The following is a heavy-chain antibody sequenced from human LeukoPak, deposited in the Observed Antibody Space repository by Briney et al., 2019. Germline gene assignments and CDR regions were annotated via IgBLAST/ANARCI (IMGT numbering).Heavy chain of an antibody. J-gene: IGHJ4*02. Sequence: GGSLRLSCAASGFTFSDYGMHWVRQAPGKGLEWVAVIWFDGSNKYYADSVKGRFTISRDNSENTLYLQMNSLRAEDTAVYYCARDPMGYCSSTSCYVIYWGQGTLVTVSS. CDR2: IWFDGSNK. CDR1: GFTFSDYG. V-gene: IGHV3-33*01. D-gene: IGHD2-2*01. CDR3: ARDPMGYCSSTSCYVIY.